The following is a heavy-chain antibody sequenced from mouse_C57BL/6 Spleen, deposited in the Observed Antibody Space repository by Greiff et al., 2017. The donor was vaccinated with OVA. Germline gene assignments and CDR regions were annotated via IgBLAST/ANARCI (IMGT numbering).Heavy chain of an antibody. CDR1: GYTFTSYW. CDR2: IDPSDSYT. V-gene: IGHV1-50*01. J-gene: IGHJ1*03. CDR3: LITTVVATFRYFDV. D-gene: IGHD1-1*01. Sequence: VQLQQPGAELVKPGASVKLSCKASGYTFTSYWMQWVKQRPGQGLEWIGEIDPSDSYTNYNQKFKGKATLTVDTSSSTAYMQLSSLTSEDSAVYYCLITTVVATFRYFDVWGTGTTVTVSS.